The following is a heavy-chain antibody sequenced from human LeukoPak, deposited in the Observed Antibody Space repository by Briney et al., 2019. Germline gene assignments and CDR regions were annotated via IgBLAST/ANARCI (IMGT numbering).Heavy chain of an antibody. J-gene: IGHJ5*02. Sequence: PSETLSLTCTVSGGSISSYCWSWIRQPPGKGLEWIGYIYYSGSTNYDPSLKSRVTISVDTSKNQFSLKLSSVTAADTAVYYCARMTEWYSSGWYFWFDPWGQGTLVTVSS. D-gene: IGHD6-19*01. CDR3: ARMTEWYSSGWYFWFDP. CDR1: GGSISSYC. CDR2: IYYSGST. V-gene: IGHV4-59*01.